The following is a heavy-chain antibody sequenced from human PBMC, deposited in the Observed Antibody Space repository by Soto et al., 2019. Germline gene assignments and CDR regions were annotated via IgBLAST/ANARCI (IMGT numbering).Heavy chain of an antibody. CDR3: ARDKITGRFDY. CDR1: GGSFSGYY. D-gene: IGHD2-8*02. V-gene: IGHV4-34*01. J-gene: IGHJ4*02. Sequence: QVQLQQWGAGLLKPSETLSLTCAVYGGSFSGYYWTWIRQTPGTGLEWIGEINHSGSTDYNPPLKSRVTISVDTSKNQFSLKLTSVTTADTAVYYCARDKITGRFDYWGQGTRVTVSS. CDR2: INHSGST.